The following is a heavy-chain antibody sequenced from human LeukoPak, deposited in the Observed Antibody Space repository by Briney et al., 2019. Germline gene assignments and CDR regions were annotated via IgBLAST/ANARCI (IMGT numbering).Heavy chain of an antibody. CDR1: GGSIRSSYYY. D-gene: IGHD3-22*01. J-gene: IGHJ4*02. V-gene: IGHV4-39*01. CDR3: ARHPYYDSNGSFDY. Sequence: PSETLSLTCTVSGGSIRSSYYYWGWIRQPPGKGLEWIGSIYDSGSTYYNPSLKSRVTISVDTSKNQFSLKLSSVTAADTAVYYCARHPYYDSNGSFDYWGQGTLVTVSS. CDR2: IYDSGST.